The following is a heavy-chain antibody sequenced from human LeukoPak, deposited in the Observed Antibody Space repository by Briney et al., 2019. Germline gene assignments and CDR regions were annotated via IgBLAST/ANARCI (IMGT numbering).Heavy chain of an antibody. Sequence: PGGSLRLSCAASGFTFSSYGMHWVRQAPGKGLEWLSVISYDGTNKYYADSVKGRFTISRDNSMNMLYVQINSLRPEDTAVYYCARGFPYDDPTEGYYYLMDVWGQGTTVTVSS. V-gene: IGHV3-30*03. CDR1: GFTFSSYG. J-gene: IGHJ6*02. CDR3: ARGFPYDDPTEGYYYLMDV. CDR2: ISYDGTNK. D-gene: IGHD4-17*01.